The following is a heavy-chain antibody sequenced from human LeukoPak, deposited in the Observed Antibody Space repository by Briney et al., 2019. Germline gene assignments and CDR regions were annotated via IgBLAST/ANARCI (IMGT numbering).Heavy chain of an antibody. J-gene: IGHJ3*02. D-gene: IGHD2-2*01. CDR2: INHSGST. V-gene: IGHV4-34*01. Sequence: SETLSLTCAVYGGSFSGYYWSWIRQPPGKGPEWIGEINHSGSTNYNPSLKSRVTISVDTSKNQFSLKLSSVTAADTAVYYCARVVPAANAFDIWGQGTMVTVSS. CDR3: ARVVPAANAFDI. CDR1: GGSFSGYY.